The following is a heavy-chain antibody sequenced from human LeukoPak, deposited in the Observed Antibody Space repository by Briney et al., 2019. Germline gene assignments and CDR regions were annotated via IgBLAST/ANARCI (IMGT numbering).Heavy chain of an antibody. CDR3: ARVASDSSGFAYYFDF. V-gene: IGHV3-74*01. J-gene: IGHJ4*02. Sequence: GGSLRLSCAASGFTFSSYWMHWVRQAPGKGLVWVSRINSDGSSTSYADSVKGRFTISRDNAKNTLYLQMNSLRDEDTAVYYCARVASDSSGFAYYFDFWGQGTLVTVSS. CDR1: GFTFSSYW. D-gene: IGHD3-22*01. CDR2: INSDGSST.